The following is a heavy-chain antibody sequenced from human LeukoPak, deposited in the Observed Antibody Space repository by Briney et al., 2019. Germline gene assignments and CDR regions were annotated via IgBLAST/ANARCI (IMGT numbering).Heavy chain of an antibody. CDR3: SRGSSWYENGFDP. CDR1: TGSFSGYY. V-gene: IGHV4-34*01. J-gene: IGHJ5*02. D-gene: IGHD6-13*01. CDR2: INTSGST. Sequence: SSQTMSLTCVVYTGSFSGYYSGWIRQLPGKGLEWIGEINTSGSTTYNPSLKSRSTISVDTPKNQSSLKLSSVTATDPAGYYWSRGSSWYENGFDPWGQGTLVTVFS.